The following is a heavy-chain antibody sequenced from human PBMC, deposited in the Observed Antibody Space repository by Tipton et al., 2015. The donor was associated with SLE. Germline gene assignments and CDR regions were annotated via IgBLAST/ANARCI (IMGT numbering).Heavy chain of an antibody. J-gene: IGHJ4*02. CDR2: IHYSGST. D-gene: IGHD5-18*01. V-gene: IGHV4-39*07. CDR1: GGSISSTFYY. CDR3: AASRYSYGFDY. Sequence: TLSLTCTVSGGSISSTFYYWGWIRQTPGKGLEWIGSIHYSGSTYYNPSLTSRVTISVDTSKNHFSLKLSSVTAADTAVYYCAASRYSYGFDYWGQGTLVTVSS.